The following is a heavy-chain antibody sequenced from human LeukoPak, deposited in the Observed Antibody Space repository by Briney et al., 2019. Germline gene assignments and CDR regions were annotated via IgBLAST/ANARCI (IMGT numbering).Heavy chain of an antibody. J-gene: IGHJ6*03. Sequence: SETLSLTCAVYGGSFSGYYWSWIRQPPGKGLGWIGEINHSGSTNYNPSLKSRVTISVDTSKNQFSLKLSSVTAADTAVYYCARDASEYSPYGWLATIGKTYYYYYYMDVWGKGTTVTVSS. V-gene: IGHV4-34*01. CDR1: GGSFSGYY. CDR2: INHSGST. D-gene: IGHD5-24*01. CDR3: ARDASEYSPYGWLATIGKTYYYYYYMDV.